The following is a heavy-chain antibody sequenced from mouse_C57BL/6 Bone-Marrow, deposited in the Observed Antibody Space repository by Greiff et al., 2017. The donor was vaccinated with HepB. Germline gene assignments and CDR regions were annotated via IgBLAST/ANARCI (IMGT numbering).Heavy chain of an antibody. CDR3: AKNYGSSPWYFDG. Sequence: QVQLQQSGPGLVQPSQSLSITCTVSGFSLTSYGVHWVRQSPGKGLEWLGVIWRGGSTDYNAAFMSRLSITKDNSKSQVFFKMNSLQAVDTAIYCCAKNYGSSPWYFDGWGTGTTVTVSS. J-gene: IGHJ1*03. V-gene: IGHV2-5*01. CDR2: IWRGGST. D-gene: IGHD1-1*01. CDR1: GFSLTSYG.